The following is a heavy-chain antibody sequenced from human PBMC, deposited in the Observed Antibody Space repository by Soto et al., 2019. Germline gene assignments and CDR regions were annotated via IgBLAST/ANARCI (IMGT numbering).Heavy chain of an antibody. CDR3: ARHAYDFWSGHPNPRYYYGMDV. V-gene: IGHV5-51*01. D-gene: IGHD3-3*01. Sequence: GQSQKISCRGAGYSFTSYWIGWVRQMPGKGLEWMGIIYPGDSNTRYSPSLQGQVTISVDKSISTAYLQWSSLKATDTAMYYCARHAYDFWSGHPNPRYYYGMDVWGQGTTVTVSS. J-gene: IGHJ6*02. CDR1: GYSFTSYW. CDR2: IYPGDSNT.